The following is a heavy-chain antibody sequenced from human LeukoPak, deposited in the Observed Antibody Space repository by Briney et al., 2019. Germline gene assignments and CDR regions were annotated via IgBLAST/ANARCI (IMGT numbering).Heavy chain of an antibody. CDR2: ITPILGTT. CDR1: GGTFSSHV. D-gene: IGHD1-26*01. Sequence: SVKVSCKASGGTFSSHVISWVRQAPGQGLEWMGRITPILGTTNYAQKFQGRVTITADKSTSTAYMELSSLRSEDTAVYYCARVTLRGSKYNWFDPWGQGTLVTVSS. V-gene: IGHV1-69*04. J-gene: IGHJ5*02. CDR3: ARVTLRGSKYNWFDP.